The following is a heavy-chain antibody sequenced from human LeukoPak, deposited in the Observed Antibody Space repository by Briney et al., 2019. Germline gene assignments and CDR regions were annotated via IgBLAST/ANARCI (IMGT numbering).Heavy chain of an antibody. CDR2: ISSSGSTT. CDR1: GFTFSSYE. J-gene: IGHJ4*02. D-gene: IGHD3-22*01. V-gene: IGHV3-48*03. CDR3: ARDNYDSSGYYFD. Sequence: GSLPVSCAASGFTFSSYEMNWVRQAPGKGLEWVSYISSSGSTTHYADSVKGRFTISRDNAKKSLYLQMNSLRAEDTAVYYCARDNYDSSGYYFDWGQRTVVRVSS.